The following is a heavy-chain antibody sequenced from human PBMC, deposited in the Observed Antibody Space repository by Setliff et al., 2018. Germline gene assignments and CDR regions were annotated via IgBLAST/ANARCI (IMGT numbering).Heavy chain of an antibody. Sequence: GESLKISCEGSGYTFSNYFMSWFRQAPGKGLEWLAYVTTTGSFTKEAGSVRGRFSVSRDNSKNSMFLQMNDLRADDTAVYYCVRDKDKDFDFWGQGTLVTVSS. V-gene: IGHV3-11*05. J-gene: IGHJ4*02. CDR3: VRDKDKDFDF. CDR2: VTTTGSFT. CDR1: GYTFSNYF.